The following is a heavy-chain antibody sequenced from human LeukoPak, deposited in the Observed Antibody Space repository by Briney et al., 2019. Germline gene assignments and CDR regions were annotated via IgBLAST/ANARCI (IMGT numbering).Heavy chain of an antibody. CDR1: GYTFTCYY. D-gene: IGHD1-26*01. Sequence: ASVKVSCKSSGYTFTCYYIRWVRQAPGQGLEWMGWISAYNGNTNYAQKLQGRVTMTTDTSTSTAYMELRSLRSDDTAVYYCATYNSGSYSYYDYWGQGTLVTVSS. CDR2: ISAYNGNT. J-gene: IGHJ4*02. CDR3: ATYNSGSYSYYDY. V-gene: IGHV1-18*01.